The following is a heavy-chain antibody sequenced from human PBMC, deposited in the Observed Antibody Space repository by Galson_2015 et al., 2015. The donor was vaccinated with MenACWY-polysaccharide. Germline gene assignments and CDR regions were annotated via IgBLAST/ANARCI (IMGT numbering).Heavy chain of an antibody. D-gene: IGHD2-21*02. CDR2: ISGSGGST. CDR3: AKGGLCGGDCYSIDY. V-gene: IGHV3-23*01. CDR1: GFTFSSNA. Sequence: SLRLSCAASGFTFSSNAMSWVRQAPGKGLEWVSAISGSGGSTYYADSVKGRFTISRDNSKNTLYMQMNSLRAEDTAVYYCAKGGLCGGDCYSIDYWGQGTLVTVSS. J-gene: IGHJ4*02.